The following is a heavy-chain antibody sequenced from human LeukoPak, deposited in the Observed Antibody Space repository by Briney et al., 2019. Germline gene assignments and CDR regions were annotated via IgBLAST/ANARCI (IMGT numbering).Heavy chain of an antibody. Sequence: GESLKISCKGSGYSFTNYWIGWVRQMPGKGLEWMGIMYPGDSDTRYGPSFQGQITISADKSISTTYLQWSSLKASDTAMYYCAASTYGSGSYVAFDSWGQGTLVSVSS. CDR3: AASTYGSGSYVAFDS. CDR2: MYPGDSDT. V-gene: IGHV5-51*01. CDR1: GYSFTNYW. J-gene: IGHJ4*02. D-gene: IGHD3-10*01.